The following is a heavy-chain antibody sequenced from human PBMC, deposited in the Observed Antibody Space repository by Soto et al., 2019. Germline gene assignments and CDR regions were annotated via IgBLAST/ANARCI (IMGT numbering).Heavy chain of an antibody. CDR2: VRGDNGHT. CDR3: ARDLGYCRSGNCCREWFDP. CDR1: GYTFTTHG. V-gene: IGHV1-18*01. D-gene: IGHD2-15*01. J-gene: IGHJ5*02. Sequence: QVQLVQSGAEVKKPGASVKVSCKASGYTFTTHGISWVRQVPGQGLEWMGWVRGDNGHTNYAQSLQGRVTMTTDTFTNTAYMELRSLRSDDTAVYYCARDLGYCRSGNCCREWFDPWGQGTLVTVSS.